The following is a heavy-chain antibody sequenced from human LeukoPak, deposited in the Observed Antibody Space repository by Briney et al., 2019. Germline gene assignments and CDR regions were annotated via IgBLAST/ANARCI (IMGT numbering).Heavy chain of an antibody. Sequence: GGSLRLSCAASGFTFSSYAMSWVRQAPGKGLEWVSAISGSGGSTYYVDSVKGRFTISRDNSKNTLYLQMNSLRAEDTAVYYCAKDQYDFWSGYFLGYWGQGTLVTVSS. CDR2: ISGSGGST. J-gene: IGHJ4*02. D-gene: IGHD3-3*01. CDR3: AKDQYDFWSGYFLGY. V-gene: IGHV3-23*01. CDR1: GFTFSSYA.